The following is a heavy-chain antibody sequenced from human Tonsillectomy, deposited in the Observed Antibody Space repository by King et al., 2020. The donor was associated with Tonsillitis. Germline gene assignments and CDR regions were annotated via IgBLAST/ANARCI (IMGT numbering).Heavy chain of an antibody. J-gene: IGHJ6*02. CDR1: GFTFSSYS. Sequence: VQLVESGGGLVQPGGSLRLSCAASGFTFSSYSMNWVRQAPGKGLEWVSYISSSSSTIYYADSVKGRFTISRDNAKNSLYLQMNSLRAEDTAVYYCAREYYYESGGTTNGMDVWGQGPRATVSS. V-gene: IGHV3-48*04. D-gene: IGHD3-22*01. CDR2: ISSSSSTI. CDR3: AREYYYESGGTTNGMDV.